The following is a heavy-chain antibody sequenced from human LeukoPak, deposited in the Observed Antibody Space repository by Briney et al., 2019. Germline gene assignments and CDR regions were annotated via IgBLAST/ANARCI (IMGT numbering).Heavy chain of an antibody. J-gene: IGHJ5*02. Sequence: SETLSLTCAVYGGSFSGYYWSWIRQPPGKGLEWIGEINHSGSTNYNPSLKSRVTISVDTSKNQFSLKLSSVTAADTAVYYCARGLGYTTGSLFDPWGQGTLLTISS. CDR1: GGSFSGYY. CDR2: INHSGST. V-gene: IGHV4-34*01. CDR3: ARGLGYTTGSLFDP. D-gene: IGHD5-24*01.